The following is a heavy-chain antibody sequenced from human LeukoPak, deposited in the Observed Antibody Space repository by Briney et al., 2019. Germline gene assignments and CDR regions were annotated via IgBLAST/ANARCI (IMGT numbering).Heavy chain of an antibody. Sequence: ASVNVSCKASGYNFGIFGISWVRQAPGQGLEWMGWISANNGNTNYAQNLQGRVTMTTDTSTSTAYMELRSLRSDDTAVYYCARVGVVVPAAWFDPWGQGTLVTVSS. CDR3: ARVGVVVPAAWFDP. J-gene: IGHJ5*02. CDR2: ISANNGNT. D-gene: IGHD2-2*01. V-gene: IGHV1-18*01. CDR1: GYNFGIFG.